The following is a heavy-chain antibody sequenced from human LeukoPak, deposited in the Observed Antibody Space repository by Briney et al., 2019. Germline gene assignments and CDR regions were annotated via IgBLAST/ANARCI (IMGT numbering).Heavy chain of an antibody. D-gene: IGHD4-23*01. CDR1: GFTFDDYA. J-gene: IGHJ4*02. CDR2: IRCNSGSI. CDR3: AKEVGTFDY. V-gene: IGHV3-9*01. Sequence: GGSLRLSCAASGFTFDDYAMHWVRQVPGKGLEWVSGIRCNSGSIGYADSVKGRFTISRDNAKNSLYLQMNSLRVEDTALYYCAKEVGTFDYWGQGTLVTVSS.